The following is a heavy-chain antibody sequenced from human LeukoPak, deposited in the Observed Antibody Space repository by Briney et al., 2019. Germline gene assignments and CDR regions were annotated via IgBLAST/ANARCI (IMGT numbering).Heavy chain of an antibody. CDR1: GFAFSSYE. Sequence: GGSLRLSCAASGFAFSSYEMNWGRQAPGKGREWVSYISSSGSTIYYADSVKGRFTISRDNAKNSLYLQMNSLRAEDTAVYYCARRTTVTRNDAFDIWGQGTMVTVSS. CDR2: ISSSGSTI. J-gene: IGHJ3*02. D-gene: IGHD4-17*01. V-gene: IGHV3-48*03. CDR3: ARRTTVTRNDAFDI.